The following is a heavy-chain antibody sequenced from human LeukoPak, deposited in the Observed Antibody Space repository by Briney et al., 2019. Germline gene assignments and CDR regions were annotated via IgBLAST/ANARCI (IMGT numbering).Heavy chain of an antibody. J-gene: IGHJ3*02. D-gene: IGHD3-10*01. CDR3: AREGTREYAFDI. V-gene: IGHV1-18*01. CDR1: GYNFMRYG. CDR2: ISVYNGNT. Sequence: ASVKVSCKASGYNFMRYGISWVRQAPGQGLEWMGWISVYNGNTHYAQTLQGRVTMARDTSTSTVYMELRSLRYDDTAVYYCAREGTREYAFDIWGQGTMVTISS.